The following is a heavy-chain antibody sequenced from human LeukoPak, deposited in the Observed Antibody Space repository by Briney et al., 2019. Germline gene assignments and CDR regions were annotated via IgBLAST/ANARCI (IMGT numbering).Heavy chain of an antibody. V-gene: IGHV1-69*05. CDR3: ARENIAAAGTPRGYYYYYMDV. D-gene: IGHD6-13*01. CDR2: IIPIFGTA. CDR1: GGTFSSYA. J-gene: IGHJ6*03. Sequence: SVKVSCKASGGTFSSYAISWVRQAPGQGLEWMGRIIPIFGTANYAQKFQGRVTITTDESTSTAYMELSSLRSEDTAVYYCARENIAAAGTPRGYYYYYMDVWGKGTTVTVSS.